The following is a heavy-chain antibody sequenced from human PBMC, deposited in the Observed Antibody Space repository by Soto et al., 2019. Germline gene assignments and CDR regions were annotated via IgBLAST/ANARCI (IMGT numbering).Heavy chain of an antibody. CDR1: GGSFSSGHYP. CDR2: IYPGGNT. CDR3: AGRVGVAISP. V-gene: IGHV4-30-2*01. Sequence: SETLSLTCAVSGGSFSSGHYPWTWIRQPPGKGLEWIGYIYPGGNTFYSPALKSRVTIALDTSKSLVSLRLTSVTAADTAVYYCAGRVGVAISPWGQGTLVTVSS. J-gene: IGHJ4*02. D-gene: IGHD2-21*01.